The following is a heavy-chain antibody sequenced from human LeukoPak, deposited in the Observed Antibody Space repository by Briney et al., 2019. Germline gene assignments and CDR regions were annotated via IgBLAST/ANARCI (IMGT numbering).Heavy chain of an antibody. J-gene: IGHJ5*02. CDR3: ARGRALWFGELLSWFDP. D-gene: IGHD3-10*01. Sequence: ASVKVSCKASGYTFTSYDINWVRQATGQGLEWMGWMNPNSGNTGYAQKFQGRVTMTRNTSKSTAYMELSSLRSEDTAVYYCARGRALWFGELLSWFDPWGQGTLVTVSS. CDR1: GYTFTSYD. V-gene: IGHV1-8*01. CDR2: MNPNSGNT.